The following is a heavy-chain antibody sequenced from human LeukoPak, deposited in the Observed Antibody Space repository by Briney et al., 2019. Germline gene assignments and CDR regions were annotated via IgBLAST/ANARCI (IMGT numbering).Heavy chain of an antibody. CDR1: GYTFTGYY. CDR3: AKDSNDDGGYWYY. J-gene: IGHJ4*02. D-gene: IGHD3-10*01. CDR2: INPKSGET. Sequence: ASVKASCKASGYTFTGYYIHWVRQAPGQGLEWMGWINPKSGETKYARNFQGRVTLTRDTSISTAYMEVSRLTSDDTALYYCAKDSNDDGGYWYYWGQGTLVTVPS. V-gene: IGHV1-2*02.